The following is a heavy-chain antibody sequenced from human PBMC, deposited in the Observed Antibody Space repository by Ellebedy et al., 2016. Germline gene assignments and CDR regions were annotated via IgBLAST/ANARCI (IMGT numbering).Heavy chain of an antibody. J-gene: IGHJ6*02. CDR1: GGSISSYY. CDR2: IYYSGST. D-gene: IGHD3-22*01. V-gene: IGHV4-59*08. CDR3: ARHESWFYYDSSGPHHHYGMDV. Sequence: GSLRLXXTVSGGSISSYYWSWIRQPPGKGLEWIGYIYYSGSTNYNPSLKSRVTISVDTSKNQFSLKLSSVTAADTAVYYCARHESWFYYDSSGPHHHYGMDVWGQGTTVTVSS.